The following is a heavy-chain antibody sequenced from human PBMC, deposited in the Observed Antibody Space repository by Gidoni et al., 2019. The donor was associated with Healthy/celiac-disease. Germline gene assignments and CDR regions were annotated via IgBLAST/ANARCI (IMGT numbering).Heavy chain of an antibody. CDR1: GFTFSSYA. J-gene: IGHJ6*02. CDR2: ISYDGSNK. Sequence: QVQLVESGGGVVQPGRFLRLSCAASGFTFSSYAMHWVRQAPGKGLEWVAVISYDGSNKYYADSVKGRFTISRDNSKNTLYLQMNSLRAEDTAVYYCARAPLWEWLLPLYYYYGMDVWGQGTTVTVSS. D-gene: IGHD3-3*01. CDR3: ARAPLWEWLLPLYYYYGMDV. V-gene: IGHV3-30-3*01.